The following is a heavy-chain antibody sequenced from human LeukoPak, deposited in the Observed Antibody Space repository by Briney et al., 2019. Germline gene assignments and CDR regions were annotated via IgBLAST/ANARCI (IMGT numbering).Heavy chain of an antibody. CDR2: IYHSGST. CDR3: ARVGNGEVLWFGESLSDPYYFDY. D-gene: IGHD3-10*01. CDR1: GYSISSGYY. Sequence: YPSETLSLTCTVSGYSISSGYYWGWIRQPPGKGLEWIGSIYHSGSTYYNPSLKSRVTISVDTSKNQFSLKLSSVTAVDTAVYYCARVGNGEVLWFGESLSDPYYFDYWGQGTLVTVSS. V-gene: IGHV4-38-2*02. J-gene: IGHJ4*02.